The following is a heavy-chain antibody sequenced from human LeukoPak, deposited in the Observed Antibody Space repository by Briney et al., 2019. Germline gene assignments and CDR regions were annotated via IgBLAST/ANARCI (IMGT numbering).Heavy chain of an antibody. CDR1: GLTLSNYN. V-gene: IGHV3-48*04. CDR3: ARDDSFDI. J-gene: IGHJ3*02. D-gene: IGHD2-15*01. CDR2: ISVGSDAT. Sequence: PGGSLRLSCAASGLTLSNYNMNWVRQAPGKGPEWISYISVGSDATYYADAVRGRFTISRDTAKNSLILQMNSLRAEDTAFYHCARDDSFDIWGQGTMVTVSS.